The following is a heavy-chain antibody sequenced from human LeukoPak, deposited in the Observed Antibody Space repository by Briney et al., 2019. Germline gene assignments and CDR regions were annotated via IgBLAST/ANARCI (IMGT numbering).Heavy chain of an antibody. J-gene: IGHJ4*02. CDR3: VSCLASTSSCFDY. D-gene: IGHD6-6*01. Sequence: ASVKVSCKASEYTFTGYYMHWVRQAPGQGLEWMGRINPNSGDTNYAQKFQGRVTMTRDTSIITVYMELSWLRSDDTAVYFCVSCLASTSSCFDYWGQGTLVTVSS. V-gene: IGHV1-2*06. CDR2: INPNSGDT. CDR1: EYTFTGYY.